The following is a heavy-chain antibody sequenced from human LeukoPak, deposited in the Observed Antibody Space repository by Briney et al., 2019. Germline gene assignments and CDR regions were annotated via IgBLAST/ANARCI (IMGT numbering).Heavy chain of an antibody. D-gene: IGHD1-1*01. CDR3: AKEGTGIHFDY. Sequence: PGGSLRLSCATSGFTFSDYPMNWVRQAPGKGLERVSNIRTSTEGANYAIYADSVKGRVTFSRDNSKNTLYLQMNSLRAEDTAVYYRAKEGTGIHFDYWGQGTLVTVSS. J-gene: IGHJ4*02. CDR1: GFTFSDYP. CDR2: IRTSTEGANYA. V-gene: IGHV3-11*06.